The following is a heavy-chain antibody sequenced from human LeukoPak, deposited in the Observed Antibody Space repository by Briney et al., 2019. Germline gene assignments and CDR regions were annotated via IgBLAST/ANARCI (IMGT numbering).Heavy chain of an antibody. D-gene: IGHD6-13*01. CDR2: IYSGGST. CDR3: ARDVPKVGAAAGV. CDR1: GFTVSSNY. Sequence: GGSLRLSCAASGFTVSSNYMSWVRQAPGKGLEWVSVIYSGGSTYYAKSVKGRFTISRDNSKNTLYLQMNSLRAEDTAMYYCARDVPKVGAAAGVWGQGTLVTVSS. J-gene: IGHJ4*02. V-gene: IGHV3-66*01.